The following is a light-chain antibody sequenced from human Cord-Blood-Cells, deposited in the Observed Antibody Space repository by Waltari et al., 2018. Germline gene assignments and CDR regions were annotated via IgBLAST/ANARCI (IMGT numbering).Light chain of an antibody. Sequence: DIVMTQSPDSLAVSLGERATINCKSSTSVLYSSNNKNYLAWYHQKPGQPPKLLMYWASTRESGVTDRFSGSGSGTDFTLTISSLQAEDVAVYYCQQYYSTPWTFGQGTKVEIK. V-gene: IGKV4-1*01. CDR2: WAS. J-gene: IGKJ1*01. CDR1: TSVLYSSNNKNY. CDR3: QQYYSTPWT.